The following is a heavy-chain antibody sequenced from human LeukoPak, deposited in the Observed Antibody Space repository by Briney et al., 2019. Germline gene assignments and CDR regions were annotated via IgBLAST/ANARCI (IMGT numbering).Heavy chain of an antibody. D-gene: IGHD2-2*01. V-gene: IGHV4-39*02. Sequence: SETLSLTCTVSGGSISSSSYYWGWIRQPPGKGLEWIGSIYYSGSTYYNPSLKSRVTISVDTSKNQFSLKLSSVTAADTAAYYCARDLARIVVPAAIPNWFDPWGQGTLVTVSS. CDR1: GGSISSSSYY. CDR2: IYYSGST. CDR3: ARDLARIVVPAAIPNWFDP. J-gene: IGHJ5*02.